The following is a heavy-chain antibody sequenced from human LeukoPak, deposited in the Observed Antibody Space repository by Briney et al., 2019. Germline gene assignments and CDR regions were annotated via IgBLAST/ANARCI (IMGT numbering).Heavy chain of an antibody. Sequence: SETLSLTCTVSGGSISSYYWSWIRKPPGTGLELIGYIYTSGSTNYNPSLKSRVTISVDTSKIQFSLKVSSVTAADTAVYYCARHSGPSYYDFWSGWYYFDYWGQGTLVTVSS. CDR3: ARHSGPSYYDFWSGWYYFDY. CDR1: GGSISSYY. V-gene: IGHV4-4*09. CDR2: IYTSGST. J-gene: IGHJ4*02. D-gene: IGHD3-3*01.